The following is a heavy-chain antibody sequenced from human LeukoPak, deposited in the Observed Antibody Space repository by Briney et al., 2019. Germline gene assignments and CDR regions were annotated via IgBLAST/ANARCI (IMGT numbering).Heavy chain of an antibody. CDR3: ARGTPDTIFGVVTNPYYYYGMDV. J-gene: IGHJ6*02. D-gene: IGHD3-3*01. CDR2: IGTAGDT. CDR1: GFTFSSYD. Sequence: GGSLRLSCAASGFTFSSYDMHWVRQATGKGLEWVSAIGTAGDTYYPGSVKGRFTISRENAKNSLYLQMNSLRAGDTAVYYCARGTPDTIFGVVTNPYYYYGMDVWGQGTTVTVSS. V-gene: IGHV3-13*01.